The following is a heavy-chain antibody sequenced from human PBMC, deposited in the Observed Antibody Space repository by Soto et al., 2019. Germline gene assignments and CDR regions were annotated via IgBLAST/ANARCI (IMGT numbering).Heavy chain of an antibody. V-gene: IGHV3-33*01. CDR2: IYYDGSKK. D-gene: IGHD3-9*01. CDR1: GFTLSRYG. Sequence: LRLSCAASGFTLSRYGMHWVRQAPGKGLEWVSLIYYDGSKKYYADSVKGRFTVSRDNSKNTLYLQMNSPRAEDSAVYYCAREIYDVLTGHRDGLDVWGQGTTVTVSS. J-gene: IGHJ6*02. CDR3: AREIYDVLTGHRDGLDV.